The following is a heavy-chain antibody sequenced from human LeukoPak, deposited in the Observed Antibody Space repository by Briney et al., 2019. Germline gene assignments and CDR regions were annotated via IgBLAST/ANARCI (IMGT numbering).Heavy chain of an antibody. CDR3: AGVGGYYRVDY. CDR1: GGSISSGSYY. J-gene: IGHJ4*02. V-gene: IGHV4-61*02. D-gene: IGHD3-22*01. CDR2: IYTSGST. Sequence: PSETLSLTCTVSGGSISSGSYYWSWIRQPAGKGLEWIGRIYTSGSTNYNPSLKSRVTISVDTSKNQFSLKLSSVTAADTAVYCRAGVGGYYRVDYWGQGTLVTVSS.